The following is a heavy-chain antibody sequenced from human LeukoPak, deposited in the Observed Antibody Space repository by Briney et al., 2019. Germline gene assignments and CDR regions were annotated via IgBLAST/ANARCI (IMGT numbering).Heavy chain of an antibody. CDR1: GGSISSGGYY. CDR2: IYYSGST. Sequence: PSETLSLTCTVSGGSISSGGYYWSWIRQHPGKGLEWIGYIYYSGSTYYNPSLKSRVTISVDTSKNQFSLKLSSVTAADTAVYYCARDFWSGYIDYWGQGTLVTVSS. CDR3: ARDFWSGYIDY. V-gene: IGHV4-31*03. J-gene: IGHJ4*02. D-gene: IGHD3-3*01.